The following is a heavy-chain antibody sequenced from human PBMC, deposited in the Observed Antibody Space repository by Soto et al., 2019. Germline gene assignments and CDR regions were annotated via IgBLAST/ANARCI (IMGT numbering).Heavy chain of an antibody. J-gene: IGHJ4*02. D-gene: IGHD2-15*01. CDR2: ISYDGSDR. CDR3: ARSTYCNGGSCYPRY. Sequence: GGSLRLSCEGPGFTFSDYGFHWVRQAPGKGLEWVAMISYDGSDRYYRDSVQGRFTISRDDSKNTVFLQMNSLRTEDTAMYYCARSTYCNGGSCYPRYWGPGTLVTVSS. V-gene: IGHV3-30*03. CDR1: GFTFSDYG.